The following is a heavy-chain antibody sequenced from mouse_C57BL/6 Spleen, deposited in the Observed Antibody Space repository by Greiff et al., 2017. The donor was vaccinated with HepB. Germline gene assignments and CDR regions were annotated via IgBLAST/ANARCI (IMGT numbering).Heavy chain of an antibody. CDR3: ARGGYGSSYAMDY. D-gene: IGHD1-1*01. CDR1: GYTFTSYW. J-gene: IGHJ4*01. V-gene: IGHV1-50*01. Sequence: QVQLQQPGAELVKPGASVKLSCKASGYTFTSYWMQWVKQRPGQGLEWIGEIDPSDSYTNYNQKFKGKATLTVDTSSSTAYMQLSSLTSEDSAVYYCARGGYGSSYAMDYWGQGTSVTVSS. CDR2: IDPSDSYT.